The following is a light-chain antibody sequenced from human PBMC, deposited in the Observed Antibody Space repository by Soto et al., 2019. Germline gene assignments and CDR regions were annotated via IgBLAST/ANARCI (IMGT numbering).Light chain of an antibody. CDR2: GNN. V-gene: IGLV1-44*01. CDR3: AAWDDSLNEYV. J-gene: IGLJ1*01. Sequence: QSALAQPASVSGSPGQSIAISCTGTRSDVGAYNYVSWYQHLPGTAPKLLTHGNNHRPSGVPDRFSGSKSGTSASLAISGLQPEDEADYCCAAWDDSLNEYVFGDGTKVTVL. CDR1: RSDVGAYNY.